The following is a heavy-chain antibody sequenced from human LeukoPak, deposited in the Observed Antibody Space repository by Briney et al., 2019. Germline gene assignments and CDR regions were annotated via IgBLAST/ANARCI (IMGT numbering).Heavy chain of an antibody. V-gene: IGHV3-53*01. J-gene: IGHJ3*02. Sequence: GSLRLSCAASGFTVSSNYMSWVRRAPGKGLEWVSVIYSGGSSYYADSVKGRFTISRDNSKNTLWLQMNSLRAEDTALYYCARGLRYSTGWDAFDIWGQGTMVTVSS. D-gene: IGHD6-19*01. CDR2: IYSGGSS. CDR1: GFTVSSNY. CDR3: ARGLRYSTGWDAFDI.